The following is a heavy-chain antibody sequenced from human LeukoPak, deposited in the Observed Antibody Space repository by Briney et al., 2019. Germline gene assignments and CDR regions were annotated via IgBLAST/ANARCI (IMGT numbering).Heavy chain of an antibody. Sequence: SGTLSLTCAVSGGSISSDNWWSWVRQPPGKGLEWIGEIYHSGSTNYNPSLKSRVTISVDKSKNQFSLKLSSVTAADTAVYYCARGVATRHNWFDPWGQGTLVTVSS. CDR1: GGSISSDNW. V-gene: IGHV4-4*02. CDR3: ARGVATRHNWFDP. J-gene: IGHJ5*02. CDR2: IYHSGST. D-gene: IGHD3-3*01.